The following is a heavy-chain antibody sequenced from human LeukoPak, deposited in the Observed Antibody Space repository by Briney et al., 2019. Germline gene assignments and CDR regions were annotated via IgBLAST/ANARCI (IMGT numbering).Heavy chain of an antibody. CDR2: VSNDGSNK. V-gene: IGHV3-30-3*01. CDR3: ARDRSKCMDV. J-gene: IGHJ6*02. CDR1: GFTFSSYF. Sequence: HTGGSLRLSCAASGFTFSSYFMYWVRQAPGKGLEWVAVVSNDGSNKYHADSVKGRFTISRDNSKNTLYLQMDSLRAEDTAVYYCARDRSKCMDVWGQGTTVTASS. D-gene: IGHD3-10*01.